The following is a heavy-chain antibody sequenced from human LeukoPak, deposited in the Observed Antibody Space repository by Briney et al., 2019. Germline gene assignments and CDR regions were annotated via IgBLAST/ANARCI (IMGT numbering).Heavy chain of an antibody. V-gene: IGHV1-18*01. J-gene: IGHJ6*03. CDR2: ISAYNGNT. D-gene: IGHD3-22*01. CDR1: GYTFTSYG. Sequence: ASVTVSCKASGYTFTSYGISWVRQAPGQGLEWMGWISAYNGNTNYAQKLQGRVTMTTDTSTSTAYMELRSLRSDDTAVYYCARGPGGRSGYYPLEDYYYYYYMDVWGKGTTVTVSS. CDR3: ARGPGGRSGYYPLEDYYYYYYMDV.